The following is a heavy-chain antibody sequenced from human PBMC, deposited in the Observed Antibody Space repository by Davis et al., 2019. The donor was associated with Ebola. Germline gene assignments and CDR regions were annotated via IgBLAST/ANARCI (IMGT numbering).Heavy chain of an antibody. Sequence: AASVKVSCKTSGDTFGEYGYNWIRQAPGQRLEWMGRILPILGATNYAQNFQGRVTVTADKSTYTAYLELSSLRSEDTAVYYCARGILAEGLDSWGQGTLVTVSS. CDR1: GDTFGEYG. V-gene: IGHV1-69*04. CDR3: ARGILAEGLDS. CDR2: ILPILGAT. J-gene: IGHJ5*01.